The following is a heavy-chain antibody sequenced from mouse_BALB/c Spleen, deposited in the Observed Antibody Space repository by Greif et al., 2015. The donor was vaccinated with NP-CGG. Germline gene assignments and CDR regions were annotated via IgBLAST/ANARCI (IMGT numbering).Heavy chain of an antibody. D-gene: IGHD1-1*01. CDR2: IYPGDGDT. CDR1: GYAFSSYW. J-gene: IGHJ2*01. Sequence: QVQLRQSGAELVRPGSSVKISCKASGYAFSSYWMNWVKQRPGQGLEWIGQIYPGDGDTNYNGKFKGKATLTADKSSSTAYMQLSSLTSEDSAVYFCARGKEFYYYGSSPYYFDYWGQGTTLTVSS. CDR3: ARGKEFYYYGSSPYYFDY. V-gene: IGHV1-80*01.